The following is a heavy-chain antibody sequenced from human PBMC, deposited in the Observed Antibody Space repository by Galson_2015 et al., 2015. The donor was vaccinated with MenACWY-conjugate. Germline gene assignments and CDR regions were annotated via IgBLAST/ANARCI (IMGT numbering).Heavy chain of an antibody. CDR3: ARGPRYGAFDI. D-gene: IGHD4-17*01. CDR1: GFIFSSYG. Sequence: SLRLSCAASGFIFSSYGMHWVRQAPGKGLEWVAVIWYDRSNKYYADSVKGRFTISRDKSKNTLYLQMNSLRAEDTAVYYCARGPRYGAFDIWGQGTMVTVSS. V-gene: IGHV3-33*01. J-gene: IGHJ3*02. CDR2: IWYDRSNK.